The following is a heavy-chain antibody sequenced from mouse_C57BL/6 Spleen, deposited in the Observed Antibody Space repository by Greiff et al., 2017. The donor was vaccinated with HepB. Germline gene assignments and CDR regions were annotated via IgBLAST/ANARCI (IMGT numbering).Heavy chain of an antibody. D-gene: IGHD2-3*01. CDR2: IHPNSGST. CDR1: GYTFTSYW. J-gene: IGHJ4*01. Sequence: QVQLKQPGAELVKPGASVKLSCKASGYTFTSYWMHWVKQRPGQGLEWIGMIHPNSGSTNYNEKFKSKATLTVDKSSSTAYMQLSSLTSEDSAVYYCASGDDPYAMDYWGQGTSVTVSS. CDR3: ASGDDPYAMDY. V-gene: IGHV1-64*01.